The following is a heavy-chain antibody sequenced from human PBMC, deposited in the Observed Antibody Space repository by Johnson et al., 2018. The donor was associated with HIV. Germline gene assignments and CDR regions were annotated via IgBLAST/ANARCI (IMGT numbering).Heavy chain of an antibody. CDR3: AKGDYGDYEGSDAFDI. V-gene: IGHV3-30*02. Sequence: QVLLVESGGGVVQPGGSLRLSCAASGFTFSTYGMHLVRQAPGKGLEWVAFIRYDGPNTYYAGSVKGRLTISRDNSKNMLYRRMNSLRAEDTAVYYCAKGDYGDYEGSDAFDIWGQGTMVTVS. J-gene: IGHJ3*02. D-gene: IGHD4-17*01. CDR1: GFTFSTYG. CDR2: IRYDGPNT.